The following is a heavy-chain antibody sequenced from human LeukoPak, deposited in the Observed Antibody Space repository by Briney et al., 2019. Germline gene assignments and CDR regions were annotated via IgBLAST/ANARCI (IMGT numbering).Heavy chain of an antibody. CDR1: GFTLSSYD. Sequence: GGSLRLSCAAPGFTLSSYDMHWVRQPTGKGLEWVSAIGTAGDTYYPGSVKGRFTISRENAKNSLYLQMNSLRAGDTAVYYCARALKYYGSGSHDAFDIWGQGTMVTVSS. CDR3: ARALKYYGSGSHDAFDI. CDR2: IGTAGDT. J-gene: IGHJ3*02. V-gene: IGHV3-13*01. D-gene: IGHD3-10*01.